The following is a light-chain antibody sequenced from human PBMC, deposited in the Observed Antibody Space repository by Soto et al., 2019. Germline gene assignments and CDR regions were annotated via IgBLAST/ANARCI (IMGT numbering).Light chain of an antibody. J-gene: IGLJ3*02. CDR3: CSYAGTTTWV. CDR2: EVT. Sequence: QSALTQPASVSGSPGQSITISCTGTSSDVGSHNFVSWYQQRPGKAPKLMIFEVTKRPSGVSSRFSAPKSGNTASLTISGVQAEDEADYYCCSYAGTTTWVFGGGTQLTVL. V-gene: IGLV2-23*02. CDR1: SSDVGSHNF.